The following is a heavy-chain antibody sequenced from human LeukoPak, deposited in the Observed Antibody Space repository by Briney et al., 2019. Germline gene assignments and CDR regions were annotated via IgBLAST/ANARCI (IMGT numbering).Heavy chain of an antibody. Sequence: GGSLRLSCAASGFTFSSYAMSWVRQAPGKGLEWVSGIYSGATTYYADSVKGRFTISRDNSKNTLSLQMNSLRAEDTAVCYCARELRIVDTTMLNYYYYYYMDVWGKGTTVTVSS. CDR1: GFTFSSYA. V-gene: IGHV3-53*01. D-gene: IGHD5-18*01. J-gene: IGHJ6*03. CDR3: ARELRIVDTTMLNYYYYYYMDV. CDR2: IYSGATT.